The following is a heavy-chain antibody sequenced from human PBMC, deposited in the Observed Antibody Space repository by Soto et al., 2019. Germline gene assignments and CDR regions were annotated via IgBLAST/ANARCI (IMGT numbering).Heavy chain of an antibody. CDR2: IGTAGDT. D-gene: IGHD3-10*01. J-gene: IGHJ5*02. CDR3: TRGVTIFRGVIIDWFDP. CDR1: GFTFSSYD. V-gene: IGHV3-13*04. Sequence: EVQLVESGGGLVQPGGSLRLSCAASGFTFSSYDMHWVRQATGKGLEWVSTIGTAGDTYYPGSVKGRFTISRENAKNSLYLQMNSLRSGDTAVYYCTRGVTIFRGVIIDWFDPWGQGTLVTVSS.